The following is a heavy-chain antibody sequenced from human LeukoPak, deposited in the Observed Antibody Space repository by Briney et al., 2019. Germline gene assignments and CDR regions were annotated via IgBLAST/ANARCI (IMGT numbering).Heavy chain of an antibody. CDR3: ARENSSAPDY. Sequence: SDTLSLICNVSGGSLSSGGYYWSWIRQPPGKGLERIGYIYYSGSAYYNPSLKSRVTMSEDTHKNEFSPKLSAVTRADTAVYYCARENSSAPDYWGQGALVIVSP. CDR1: GGSLSSGGYY. J-gene: IGHJ4*02. D-gene: IGHD3-22*01. CDR2: IYYSGSA. V-gene: IGHV4-31*03.